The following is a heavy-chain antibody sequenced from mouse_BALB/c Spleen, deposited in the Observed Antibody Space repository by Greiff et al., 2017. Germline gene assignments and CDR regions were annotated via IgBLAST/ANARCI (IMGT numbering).Heavy chain of an antibody. CDR2: ISSGSSTI. CDR3: ARSTAIDY. V-gene: IGHV5-17*02. J-gene: IGHJ2*01. Sequence: EVKLVESGGGLVQPGGSRKLSCAASGFTFSSFGMHWVRQAPEKGLEWVAYISSGSSTIYYADTVKGRFTISRDNPKNTLFLQMTSLRSEDTAMYYCARSTAIDYWGQGTTLTVSS. CDR1: GFTFSSFG. D-gene: IGHD1-2*01.